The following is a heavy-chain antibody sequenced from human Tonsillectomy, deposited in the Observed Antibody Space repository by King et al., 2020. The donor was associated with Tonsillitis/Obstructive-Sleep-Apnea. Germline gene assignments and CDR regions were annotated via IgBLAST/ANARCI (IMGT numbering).Heavy chain of an antibody. D-gene: IGHD2-15*01. CDR1: GGSFSDDYY. Sequence: VQLQQWGAGLVKPSETLSLTCDVYGGSFSDDYYWTWIRQPPGKGLEWMGEVGHSGSTNYSPSLKSRVTISVDPSKSQLSLKVTSVTAADAAVYYCARATGRDIYCSFSTCQRSYHMGVWGKGTTVTVSS. CDR2: VGHSGST. J-gene: IGHJ6*03. CDR3: ARATGRDIYCSFSTCQRSYHMGV. V-gene: IGHV4-34*01.